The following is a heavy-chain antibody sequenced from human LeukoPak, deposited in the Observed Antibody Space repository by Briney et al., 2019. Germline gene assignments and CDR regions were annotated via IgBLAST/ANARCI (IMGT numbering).Heavy chain of an antibody. CDR2: ITGGGGGT. CDR3: ARGGLTIAEATTSWYLDY. D-gene: IGHD1-26*01. Sequence: AGGSLRLSCAASGFTFSTYAISWVRQAPGGGLEWVSTITGGGGGTYYADSVKRLFTISRDNSKNTLYLQMNSLRGEDTAVYYCARGGLTIAEATTSWYLDYWGQGTLVTVSS. J-gene: IGHJ4*02. CDR1: GFTFSTYA. V-gene: IGHV3-23*01.